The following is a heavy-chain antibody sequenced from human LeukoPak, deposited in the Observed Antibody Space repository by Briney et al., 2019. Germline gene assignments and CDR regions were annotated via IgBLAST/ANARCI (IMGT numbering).Heavy chain of an antibody. D-gene: IGHD3-10*01. J-gene: IGHJ6*03. CDR3: ARHRYGSGSPYYMDV. Sequence: KPSETLSLTCTVSGGSISSSSYYWGWIRQPPGKGLEWIGSIYYSGSTYYNPSLKSRVTISVDTSKNQFSLKLSSVTAADTAVYYCARHRYGSGSPYYMDVWGKGTTVTISS. CDR2: IYYSGST. CDR1: GGSISSSSYY. V-gene: IGHV4-39*01.